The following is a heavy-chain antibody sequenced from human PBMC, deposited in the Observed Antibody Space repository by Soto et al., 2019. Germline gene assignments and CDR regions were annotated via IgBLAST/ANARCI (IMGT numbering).Heavy chain of an antibody. CDR2: INAGNGNT. D-gene: IGHD1-26*01. Sequence: ASVKVSCKASGYTFTSYAMHWVRQAPGQRLEWMGWINAGNGNTKYSQKFQGRVAITRDTSASTAYMELSSLRSEDTAVYYCARDQGDGPFDYWGQGTLVTVSS. CDR1: GYTFTSYA. J-gene: IGHJ4*02. V-gene: IGHV1-3*01. CDR3: ARDQGDGPFDY.